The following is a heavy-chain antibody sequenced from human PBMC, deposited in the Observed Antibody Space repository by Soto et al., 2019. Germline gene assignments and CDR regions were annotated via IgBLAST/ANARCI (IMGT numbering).Heavy chain of an antibody. CDR2: IIPILGIA. V-gene: IGHV1-69*02. J-gene: IGHJ6*02. D-gene: IGHD3-16*01. Sequence: SVKVSCKASGGTFSSYTISWVRQAPGQGLEWMGRIIPILGIANYAQKFQGRVTITADKSTSTVYMELSSLRSEDTAVYYCAEEGGDRAGYGMDVWGQGTTVTVSS. CDR1: GGTFSSYT. CDR3: AEEGGDRAGYGMDV.